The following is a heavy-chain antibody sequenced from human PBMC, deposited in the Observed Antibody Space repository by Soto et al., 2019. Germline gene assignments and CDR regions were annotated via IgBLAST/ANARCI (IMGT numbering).Heavy chain of an antibody. D-gene: IGHD6-13*01. Sequence: ASVKVSFKASGYTFTGYYMHWVRQAPGQGLEWMGWINPNSGGTNYAQKFQGRVTMTRDTSISTAYMELSRLRSDDTAVYYCARARKAAAGSFDYWGQGTLVTVSS. CDR1: GYTFTGYY. CDR3: ARARKAAAGSFDY. CDR2: INPNSGGT. V-gene: IGHV1-2*02. J-gene: IGHJ4*02.